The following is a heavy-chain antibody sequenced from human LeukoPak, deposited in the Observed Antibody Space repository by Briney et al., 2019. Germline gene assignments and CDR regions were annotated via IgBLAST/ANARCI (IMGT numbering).Heavy chain of an antibody. V-gene: IGHV1-46*01. CDR1: GYTFTSYY. D-gene: IGHD4-17*01. Sequence: ASVKVSCKASGYTFTSYYMHWVRQAPGQGLEWMGIINPSGGSTSYAQKFQGRVTMTRDTSTSTVYMELSSLRSEDTAVYYCATTYYGDYGMDVWGKGTTVTVSS. CDR2: INPSGGST. CDR3: ATTYYGDYGMDV. J-gene: IGHJ6*04.